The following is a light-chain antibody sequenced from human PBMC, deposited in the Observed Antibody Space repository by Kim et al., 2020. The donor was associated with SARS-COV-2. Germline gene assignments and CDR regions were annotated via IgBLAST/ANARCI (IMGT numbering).Light chain of an antibody. CDR1: QGIIIY. CDR3: QQYYSYPLYT. Sequence: ASTGDRVTITCRASQGIIIYLSWYQHTQESAPKLLIYAASILQSGDPSSFSGSGSGTDFTLTISCLQSEDFATYYCQQYYSYPLYTFGQGTNLEI. J-gene: IGKJ2*01. CDR2: AAS. V-gene: IGKV1-8*01.